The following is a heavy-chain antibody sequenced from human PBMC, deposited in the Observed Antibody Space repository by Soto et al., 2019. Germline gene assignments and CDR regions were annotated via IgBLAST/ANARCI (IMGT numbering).Heavy chain of an antibody. Sequence: QVQLVESGGGVIQPGKSLRLSCSASGFAFSTYGMHWVRQAAGKGLEWVAVIWADGSRQFYGDCVKGRFTISRDNSKNTLYLQMNSLRVDDPAVYYCVGGTGYWVLSDYWGQGTLVTVSS. V-gene: IGHV3-33*08. CDR3: VGGTGYWVLSDY. CDR1: GFAFSTYG. J-gene: IGHJ4*02. CDR2: IWADGSRQ. D-gene: IGHD3-9*01.